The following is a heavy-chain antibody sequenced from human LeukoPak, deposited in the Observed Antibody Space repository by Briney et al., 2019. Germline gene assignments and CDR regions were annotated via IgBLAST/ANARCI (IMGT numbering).Heavy chain of an antibody. Sequence: GESLKISCKGSGYSFTSYWIGWVRQMPGKGLEWMGIIYPGDSDTRYSPSFQGQVTISADKSISTAYLQWSSLKASDTAMYYCARRFTYYYGSGTYDAFDIWGQGTMVTVSS. J-gene: IGHJ3*02. CDR2: IYPGDSDT. CDR1: GYSFTSYW. V-gene: IGHV5-51*01. D-gene: IGHD3-10*01. CDR3: ARRFTYYYGSGTYDAFDI.